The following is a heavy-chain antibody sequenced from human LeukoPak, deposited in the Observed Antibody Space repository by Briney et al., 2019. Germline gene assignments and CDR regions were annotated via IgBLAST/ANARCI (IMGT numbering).Heavy chain of an antibody. Sequence: SGGSLRLSCAASGFTFSSYAMTWVRQAPGKGPEWVSTISGGGGSTYYVDSVKGRFTISRDNSKNTLFLQMNSLRAEDTAIYYCAVHTLTPSSDYWGQGTLVTVSS. J-gene: IGHJ4*02. CDR3: AVHTLTPSSDY. D-gene: IGHD2-15*01. CDR2: ISGGGGST. V-gene: IGHV3-23*01. CDR1: GFTFSSYA.